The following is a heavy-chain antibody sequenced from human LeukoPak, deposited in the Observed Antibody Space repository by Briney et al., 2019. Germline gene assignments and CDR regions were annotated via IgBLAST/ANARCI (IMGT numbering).Heavy chain of an antibody. CDR1: GFTFSSYG. J-gene: IGHJ4*02. CDR3: AKGPGYCSGGSCYTNYFDY. V-gene: IGHV3-23*01. CDR2: ISGSGGST. D-gene: IGHD2-15*01. Sequence: GGSLRPSCAASGFTFSSYGMSWVRQAPGKGLEWVSAISGSGGSTYYADSVKGRATISRDNSKNTLYLQMNSLRAEDTAVYYCAKGPGYCSGGSCYTNYFDYWGQGTLVTVSS.